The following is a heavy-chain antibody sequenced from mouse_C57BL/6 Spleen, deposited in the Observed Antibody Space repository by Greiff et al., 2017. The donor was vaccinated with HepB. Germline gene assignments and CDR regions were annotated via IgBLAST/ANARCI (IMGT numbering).Heavy chain of an antibody. CDR1: GYTFTSYG. CDR2: IYPRSGNT. CDR3: ARGGPYDYDVRFAY. V-gene: IGHV1-81*01. Sequence: QVQLQQSGAELARPGASVKLSCKASGYTFTSYGISWVKQRTGQGLEWIGEIYPRSGNTYYNEKFKGKATLTADKSSSTAYMELRSLTSEDSAVYFCARGGPYDYDVRFAYWGQGTLVTVSA. D-gene: IGHD2-4*01. J-gene: IGHJ3*01.